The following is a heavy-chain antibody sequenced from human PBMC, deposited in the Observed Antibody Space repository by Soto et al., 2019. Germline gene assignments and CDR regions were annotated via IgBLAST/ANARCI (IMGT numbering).Heavy chain of an antibody. CDR3: ARLPAGGVGATTFDY. J-gene: IGHJ4*02. D-gene: IGHD1-26*01. CDR1: GGSISSYY. Sequence: PSETLSLTCTVSGGSISSYYWSWIRQPPGKGLEWIGYIYYSGSTNYNPSLKSRVTISVDTSKNQFSLKLSSVTAADTAVYYCARLPAGGVGATTFDYWGQGTLVTVS. CDR2: IYYSGST. V-gene: IGHV4-59*08.